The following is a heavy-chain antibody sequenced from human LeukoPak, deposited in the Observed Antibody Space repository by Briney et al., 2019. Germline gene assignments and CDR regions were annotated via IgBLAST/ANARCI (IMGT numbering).Heavy chain of an antibody. J-gene: IGHJ6*03. CDR2: IYPSGST. V-gene: IGHV4-61*02. CDR1: GGSIRSGSYY. D-gene: IGHD3-22*01. CDR3: TRDRHDSSGHYYDYYYMDV. Sequence: SETLSLPCTVSGGSIRSGSYYWSWIRQPAGKGLEWIGRIYPSGSTNYNPSLKSRVTISLDTSKNQFSLKLSSVTAADTAVYYCTRDRHDSSGHYYDYYYMDVWGKGTTVTVSS.